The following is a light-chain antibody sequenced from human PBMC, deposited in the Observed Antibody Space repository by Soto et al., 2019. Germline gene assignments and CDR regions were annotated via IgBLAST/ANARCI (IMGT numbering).Light chain of an antibody. V-gene: IGKV3-15*01. J-gene: IGKJ1*01. CDR1: QSVSSN. CDR2: GAS. Sequence: EIVMTQSPATLSVSPGERATLSCRASQSVSSNLAWYQQKPGQAPRLLIHGASTRATGTPARFSGSGSGTEFTLTISSLQSADSAVYYCQQYKNWPPWTLGQGTKVEGK. CDR3: QQYKNWPPWT.